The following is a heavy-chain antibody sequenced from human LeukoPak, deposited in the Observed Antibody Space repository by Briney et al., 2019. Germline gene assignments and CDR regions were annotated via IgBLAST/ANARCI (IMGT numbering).Heavy chain of an antibody. Sequence: ASVKVSCKASGYTFTGHSMYWVRQAPGQGLEWMGWIKPNSGGTNYAQKFQGRVTMTRDTSISTAYMELSSLRSEDTAVYYCARHLAVAGAMAYWGQGTLVTVSS. D-gene: IGHD6-19*01. V-gene: IGHV1-2*02. J-gene: IGHJ4*02. CDR2: IKPNSGGT. CDR3: ARHLAVAGAMAY. CDR1: GYTFTGHS.